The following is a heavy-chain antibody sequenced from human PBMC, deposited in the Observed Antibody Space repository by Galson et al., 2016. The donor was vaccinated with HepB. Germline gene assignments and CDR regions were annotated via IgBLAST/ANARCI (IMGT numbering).Heavy chain of an antibody. Sequence: SLRLSCAASGFTFSHYWMNWVRQAPGKGLEWVSAISGSGGSTYYADSVKGRFTISRDNSKNTLYLQMNSLRAEDTAVYYCARAFSRESGFDYWGQGTLVTVSS. CDR1: GFTFSHYW. CDR3: ARAFSRESGFDY. D-gene: IGHD3-10*01. CDR2: ISGSGGST. J-gene: IGHJ4*02. V-gene: IGHV3-23*01.